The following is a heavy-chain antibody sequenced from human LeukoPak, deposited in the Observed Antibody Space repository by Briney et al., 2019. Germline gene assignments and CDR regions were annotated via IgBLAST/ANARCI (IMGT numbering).Heavy chain of an antibody. CDR2: IIPIFGTA. D-gene: IGHD3-3*01. CDR1: GGTFSSYA. Sequence: ASVKVSCKASGGTFSSYAISWVRQAPGQGLEWMGGIIPIFGTANYAQKFQGRVTITADKSTSTAYMELSSLRSDDTAVYYCARENSPVLRFLEWLPHDAFDIWGQGTMVTVSS. CDR3: ARENSPVLRFLEWLPHDAFDI. V-gene: IGHV1-69*06. J-gene: IGHJ3*02.